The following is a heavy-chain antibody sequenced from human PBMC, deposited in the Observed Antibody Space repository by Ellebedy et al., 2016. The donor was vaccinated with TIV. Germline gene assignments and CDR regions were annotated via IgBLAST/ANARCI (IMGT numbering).Heavy chain of an antibody. J-gene: IGHJ6*02. Sequence: GESLKISXAASGFTFSSYDMHWVRQATGKGLEWVSAIGTAGDTYYPGSVKGRFTISRENAKNSLYLQMNSLRAEDTALYYCAKDIRKWELLRGKPYYYGMDVWGQGTTVTVSS. CDR3: AKDIRKWELLRGKPYYYGMDV. CDR1: GFTFSSYD. D-gene: IGHD1-26*01. CDR2: IGTAGDT. V-gene: IGHV3-13*01.